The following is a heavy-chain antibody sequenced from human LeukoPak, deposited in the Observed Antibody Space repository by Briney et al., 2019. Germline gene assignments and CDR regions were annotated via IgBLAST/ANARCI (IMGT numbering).Heavy chain of an antibody. J-gene: IGHJ4*02. CDR2: ISSNGGST. V-gene: IGHV3-64*01. CDR3: AREASAAMSLRPYYFDY. Sequence: GGSLRLSCAASGFTFSSYAMHWVCQAPGKGLEYVSAISSNGGSTYYANSVKGRFTISRDNSKNTLYLQMGSLRAEDMAVYYCAREASAAMSLRPYYFDYWGQGTLVTVSS. CDR1: GFTFSSYA. D-gene: IGHD2-2*01.